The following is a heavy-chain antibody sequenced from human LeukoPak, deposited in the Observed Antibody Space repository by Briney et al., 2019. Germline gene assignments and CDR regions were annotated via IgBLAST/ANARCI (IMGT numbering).Heavy chain of an antibody. Sequence: GGSLRLSCAASGFTFSSYTMNWVRQAPGKGLEWVSYISSSSTIYYTDSVKGRFIISRDNAKNSLYLQMNSLRAEDTAVYYCARVWSPPYTSSWPYYFDYWGQGTLVTVSS. V-gene: IGHV3-48*04. CDR3: ARVWSPPYTSSWPYYFDY. D-gene: IGHD6-13*01. J-gene: IGHJ4*02. CDR2: ISSSSTI. CDR1: GFTFSSYT.